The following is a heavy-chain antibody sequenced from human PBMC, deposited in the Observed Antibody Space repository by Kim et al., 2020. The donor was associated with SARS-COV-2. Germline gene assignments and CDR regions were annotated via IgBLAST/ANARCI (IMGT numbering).Heavy chain of an antibody. CDR2: IIPIFGTA. CDR1: GGTFSSYA. V-gene: IGHV1-69*13. Sequence: SVKVSCKASGGTFSSYAISWVRQAPGQGLEWMGGIIPIFGTANYAQKFQGRVTITADESTSTAYMELSSLRSEDTAVYYCARDLGGRLPYSSSSAEYFQHWGQGTLVTVSS. J-gene: IGHJ1*01. D-gene: IGHD6-6*01. CDR3: ARDLGGRLPYSSSSAEYFQH.